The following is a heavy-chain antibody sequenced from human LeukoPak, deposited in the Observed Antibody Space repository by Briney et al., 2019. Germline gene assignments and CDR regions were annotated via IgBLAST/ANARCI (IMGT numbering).Heavy chain of an antibody. Sequence: SVKVSCKASGGTYSNSAISWVRQAPGQGLEWMGGIIPIFGTANYAQMFQGRVTITTDESTYIAYMELSSLRSEDTAVYYCATRRLPDFWSGREAFDIWGQGTMVTVSS. CDR1: GGTYSNSA. V-gene: IGHV1-69*05. D-gene: IGHD3-3*01. J-gene: IGHJ3*02. CDR3: ATRRLPDFWSGREAFDI. CDR2: IIPIFGTA.